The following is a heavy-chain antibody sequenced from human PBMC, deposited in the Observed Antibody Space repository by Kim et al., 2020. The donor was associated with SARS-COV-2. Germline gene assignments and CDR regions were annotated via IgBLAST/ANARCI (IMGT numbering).Heavy chain of an antibody. V-gene: IGHV3-30*04. D-gene: IGHD3-22*01. CDR2: ISYDGSNK. CDR1: GFTFSSYA. J-gene: IGHJ3*02. CDR3: ARGLRGAMILDDAFDI. Sequence: GGSLRLSCAASGFTFSSYAMHWVRQAPGKGLEWVAVISYDGSNKYYADSVKGRFTISRDNSKNTLYLQMNSLRAEDTAVYYCARGLRGAMILDDAFDIWGQGTMVTVSS.